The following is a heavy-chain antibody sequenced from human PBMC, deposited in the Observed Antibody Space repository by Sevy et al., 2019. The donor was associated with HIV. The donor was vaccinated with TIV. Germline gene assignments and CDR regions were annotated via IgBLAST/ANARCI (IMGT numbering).Heavy chain of an antibody. CDR2: TSSHGSST. CDR3: ARETRDRAGSDIDS. J-gene: IGHJ4*02. Sequence: GGSLRLSCVVSGFTFSNYALHWVRQAPGKGLEWVARTSSHGSSTYNEDSLKGRFTISRDKSKNILFLQMDSLRPEDTAVYYCARETRDRAGSDIDSWGQGTLVTVSS. V-gene: IGHV3-30*04. D-gene: IGHD1-1*01. CDR1: GFTFSNYA.